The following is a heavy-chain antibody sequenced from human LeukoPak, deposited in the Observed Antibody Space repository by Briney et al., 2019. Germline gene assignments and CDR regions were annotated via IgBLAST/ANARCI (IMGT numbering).Heavy chain of an antibody. Sequence: ASVKVSCKASGGTFSSYAISWVRQAPGQGLEWMGGMIPIFGTANYAQKFQGRVTITADESTSTAYMELSSLRSEDTAVYYCATGTIVVVPAALQYFQHWGQGTLVTVSS. CDR1: GGTFSSYA. V-gene: IGHV1-69*13. J-gene: IGHJ1*01. D-gene: IGHD2-2*02. CDR2: MIPIFGTA. CDR3: ATGTIVVVPAALQYFQH.